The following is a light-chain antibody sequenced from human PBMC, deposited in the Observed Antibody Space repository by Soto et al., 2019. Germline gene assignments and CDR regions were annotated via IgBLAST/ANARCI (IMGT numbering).Light chain of an antibody. CDR3: SSYVSYSTFVV. CDR2: EVS. CDR1: SRDVGGYNY. V-gene: IGLV2-14*01. J-gene: IGLJ2*01. Sequence: QSVLTQPASVSGSPGQSITISCTGTSRDVGGYNYVSWHQQHPGKAPKVIITEVSNRPSGVSDRSSGSKSGNTASLTISGLQAEDEADYYCSSYVSYSTFVVFGGGTKVTVL.